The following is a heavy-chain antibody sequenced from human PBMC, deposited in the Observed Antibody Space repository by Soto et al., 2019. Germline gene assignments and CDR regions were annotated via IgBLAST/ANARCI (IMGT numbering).Heavy chain of an antibody. J-gene: IGHJ5*02. V-gene: IGHV1-8*01. CDR3: ASGRVGRSGFDP. D-gene: IGHD4-17*01. Sequence: QVQLVQSGAEVKKPGASVKVSCKASGYTFTNYDIHWVRQATGQGLEWMGWMNPDSGNTGQSREYPGGVTMTRDTDISTAYMQLSSERAGDTAVYYCASGRVGRSGFDPGGQGILVTVSS. CDR2: MNPDSGNT. CDR1: GYTFTNYD.